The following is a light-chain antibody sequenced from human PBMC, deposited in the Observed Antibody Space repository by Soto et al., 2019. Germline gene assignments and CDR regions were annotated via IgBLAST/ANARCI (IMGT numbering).Light chain of an antibody. Sequence: QSALTQPASVSGSPGQSITISCTGTSSDVGSYNYVSWYQHHPGKAPKLMIFEVSDRPSGVSTRFSGSKSGNTASLTISGLQAEDEADYYCSSYTSTNSYVFGTGTKVTVL. CDR3: SSYTSTNSYV. V-gene: IGLV2-14*01. CDR1: SSDVGSYNY. J-gene: IGLJ1*01. CDR2: EVS.